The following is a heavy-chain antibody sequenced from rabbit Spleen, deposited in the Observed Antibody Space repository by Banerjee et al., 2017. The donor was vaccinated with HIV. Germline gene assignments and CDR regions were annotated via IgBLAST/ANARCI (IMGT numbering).Heavy chain of an antibody. CDR3: ARDSYDDYGDYWGSYYFTL. CDR2: FDPIFGGT. Sequence: QLKETGGGLVRPGGSLTLSCKASGFDFSSYYMSWVRQAPGKGLEWIGYFDPIFGGTYYASWVNGQFTISSHNAQNTLYLQLNSLTAADTATYFCARDSYDDYGDYWGSYYFTLWGPGTLVTVS. CDR1: GFDFSSYY. V-gene: IGHV1S7*01. J-gene: IGHJ4*01. D-gene: IGHD2-1*01.